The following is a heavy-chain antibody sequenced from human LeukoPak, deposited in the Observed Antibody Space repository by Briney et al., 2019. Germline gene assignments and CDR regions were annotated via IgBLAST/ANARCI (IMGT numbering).Heavy chain of an antibody. Sequence: GGGLRRSLAASGFTWEELAMSGVAESLRKGLEWVSLISGDGGSTYYADSVKRRFTISRDNSKNSLYLQMNSLRTEDTALYYCAKSVILRYFDWLGYWGQGTLVTVSS. V-gene: IGHV3-43*02. CDR3: AKSVILRYFDWLGY. CDR1: GFTWEELA. J-gene: IGHJ4*02. D-gene: IGHD3-9*01. CDR2: ISGDGGST.